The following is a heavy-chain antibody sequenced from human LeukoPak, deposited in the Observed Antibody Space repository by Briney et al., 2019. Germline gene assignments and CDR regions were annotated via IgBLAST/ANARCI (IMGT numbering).Heavy chain of an antibody. CDR2: INPNSGGT. V-gene: IGHV1-2*02. D-gene: IGHD5-18*01. J-gene: IGHJ4*02. Sequence: ASVKVSCKASGYTFTGYYMHWVRQAPGQGLEWMGWINPNSGGTNYAQKFQSRVTMTRDTSISTAYMELSRLRSDDTAVYYCASTGRGYSYARRYYFDYWGQGTLVTVSS. CDR3: ASTGRGYSYARRYYFDY. CDR1: GYTFTGYY.